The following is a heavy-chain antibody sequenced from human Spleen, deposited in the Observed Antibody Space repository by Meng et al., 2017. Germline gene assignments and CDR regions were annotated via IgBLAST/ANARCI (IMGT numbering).Heavy chain of an antibody. CDR3: ARGRAAGTS. J-gene: IGHJ4*02. V-gene: IGHV3-15*01. D-gene: IGHD6-13*01. CDR2: MKSNVDGGTV. CDR1: GFTFSNPW. Sequence: GESLKISCAASGFTFSNPWMTWVRQAPGKGLEWIGRMKSNVDGGTVDYAAAVKGRFFISRDDSENTFYLQMNSLRAEDTAVYYCARGRAAGTSWGQGTLVTVSS.